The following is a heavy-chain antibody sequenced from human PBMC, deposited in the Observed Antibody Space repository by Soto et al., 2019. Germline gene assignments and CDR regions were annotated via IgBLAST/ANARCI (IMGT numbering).Heavy chain of an antibody. Sequence: QVQLVQSGAEVKKPGSSVKVSCKASGGTFSSYAINWVRQAPGQGLEWMGGSIPIFGTADYAQKFQGRVTIIADEPTPTAYMELSSLRSEDTAVYYCAREDERWFDPWGQGTLVTVSS. CDR2: SIPIFGTA. V-gene: IGHV1-69*12. CDR3: AREDERWFDP. J-gene: IGHJ5*02. CDR1: GGTFSSYA.